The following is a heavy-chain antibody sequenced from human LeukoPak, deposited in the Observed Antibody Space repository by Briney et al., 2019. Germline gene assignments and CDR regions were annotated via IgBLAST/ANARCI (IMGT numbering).Heavy chain of an antibody. CDR3: ARDYYDSSGYYIRLFDY. J-gene: IGHJ4*02. CDR1: GFTFSSYS. D-gene: IGHD3-22*01. CDR2: ISSSSSTI. V-gene: IGHV3-48*04. Sequence: PGGSLRLSCAASGFTFSSYSMNWVRQAPGKGLEWVSYISSSSSTIYYADSVKGRFTISRDNAKNSLYLQMNSLRAEDTAVYYCARDYYDSSGYYIRLFDYWGQGTLVTVSS.